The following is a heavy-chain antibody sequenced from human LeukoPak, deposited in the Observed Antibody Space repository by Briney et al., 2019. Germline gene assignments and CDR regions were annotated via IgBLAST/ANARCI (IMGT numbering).Heavy chain of an antibody. CDR2: INPNSGGT. V-gene: IGHV1-2*02. Sequence: GASVKVSCKASGYTFTGYYMHWVRQAPGQGLEWMGWINPNSGGTNYAQKFQGRVTMTRDTSISTAYMELSRLRSDDTAVYYCARDLCSGGSCYHSSDFDYWGQGTLVTVSS. D-gene: IGHD2-15*01. J-gene: IGHJ4*02. CDR3: ARDLCSGGSCYHSSDFDY. CDR1: GYTFTGYY.